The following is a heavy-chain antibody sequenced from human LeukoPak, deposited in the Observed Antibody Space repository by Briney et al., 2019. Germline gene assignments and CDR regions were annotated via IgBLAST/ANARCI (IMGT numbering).Heavy chain of an antibody. CDR2: INSDGSST. Sequence: GGSLRLSCAASGCTFSSYWMHWVRQAPGKGLVWVSRINSDGSSTSYADSMKGRFTISRDNAKNTLYLQMNSLRAEDTAVYYCARGDWDDSSGPPHYYYYYYGMDVWGQGTTVTVSS. J-gene: IGHJ6*02. CDR3: ARGDWDDSSGPPHYYYYYYGMDV. D-gene: IGHD3-22*01. CDR1: GCTFSSYW. V-gene: IGHV3-74*01.